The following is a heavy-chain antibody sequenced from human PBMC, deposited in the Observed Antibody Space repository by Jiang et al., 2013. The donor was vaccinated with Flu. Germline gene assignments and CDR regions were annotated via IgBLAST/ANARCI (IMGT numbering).Heavy chain of an antibody. D-gene: IGHD5-12*01. CDR1: NYSVNRNNY. Sequence: LLKPSETLSLTCDVSNYSVNRNNYWGWIRQPPGKGLEWIGSIFHNAVTYYNPTLESRVTLSIDTSKNRFSPKMRSVTAADTAVYYCARGDIVARNGFDYWGQGILVTVSS. CDR2: IFHNAVT. V-gene: IGHV4-38-2*01. J-gene: IGHJ4*02. CDR3: ARGDIVARNGFDY.